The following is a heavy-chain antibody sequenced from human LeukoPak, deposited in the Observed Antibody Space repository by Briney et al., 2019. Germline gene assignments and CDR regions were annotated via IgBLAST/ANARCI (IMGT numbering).Heavy chain of an antibody. V-gene: IGHV3-74*01. J-gene: IGHJ4*02. CDR2: MNSDGSTT. CDR1: GFAFSTYW. Sequence: GGSLRLSCAASGFAFSTYWMHWVRQAPGKGLEWVSRMNSDGSTTSYTDSVKGRFTISRDNAKNMLYLQMNSLRAEDTAVYYCARAPGTPTDYWGQGTLVTVSS. D-gene: IGHD3-10*01. CDR3: ARAPGTPTDY.